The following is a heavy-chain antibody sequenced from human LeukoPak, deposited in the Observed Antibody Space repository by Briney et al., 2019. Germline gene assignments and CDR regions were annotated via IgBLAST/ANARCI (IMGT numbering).Heavy chain of an antibody. D-gene: IGHD2-15*01. CDR3: ARDCSGGSCYSPAPGAFDI. J-gene: IGHJ3*02. Sequence: GGSLRLSCAASGFTLSSYEMNWVRQAPGQGLEWVSYISSSGSTIYYADSMTGLFTISEDNAKKSLYRQMNSLRAEDTAVYYCARDCSGGSCYSPAPGAFDIWGQGTMVTVSS. CDR1: GFTLSSYE. V-gene: IGHV3-48*03. CDR2: ISSSGSTI.